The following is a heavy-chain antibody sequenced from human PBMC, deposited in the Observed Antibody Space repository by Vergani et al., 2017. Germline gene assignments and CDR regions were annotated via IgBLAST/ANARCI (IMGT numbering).Heavy chain of an antibody. CDR1: GFTFSSYA. J-gene: IGHJ6*02. D-gene: IGHD6-19*01. Sequence: EVQLVESGGGLVQPGGSLRLSCAASGFTFSSYAMHWVRQAPGKGLEGVANIKQDGSEKYYVASVKGRFTISGDNAKNSLYLQMNSLSAEDTAVYYCASDTQWLGYYYYYGMDVWGQGTTVTVSS. V-gene: IGHV3-7*01. CDR3: ASDTQWLGYYYYYGMDV. CDR2: IKQDGSEK.